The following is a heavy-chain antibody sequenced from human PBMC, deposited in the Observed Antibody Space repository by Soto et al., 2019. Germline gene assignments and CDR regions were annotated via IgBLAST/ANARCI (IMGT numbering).Heavy chain of an antibody. Sequence: SETLSLTCTVSGGSISSSSYYWGWIRQPPGKGLEWIGSIYYSGSTYYNPSLKSRVTISVDTSKNQFSLKLSSVTAADTAVYYCASSSGGYDFWSGYRYWGQGTLVTVSS. CDR2: IYYSGST. D-gene: IGHD3-3*01. CDR3: ASSSGGYDFWSGYRY. V-gene: IGHV4-39*01. CDR1: GGSISSSSYY. J-gene: IGHJ4*02.